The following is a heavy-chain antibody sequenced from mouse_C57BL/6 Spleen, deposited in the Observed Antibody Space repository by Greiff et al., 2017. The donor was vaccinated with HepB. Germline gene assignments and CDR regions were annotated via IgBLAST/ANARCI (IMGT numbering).Heavy chain of an antibody. Sequence: QVQLQQPGAELVMPGASVKLSCTASGYTFSSYWMHWVKQRPGQGLEWIGEIDPSDSYTNYNQKFKGKSTLTVDKSSSTAYMQLSSLTSEDSAVYYCARHGRYAMDCWGQGTSVTVSS. V-gene: IGHV1-69*01. CDR3: ARHGRYAMDC. D-gene: IGHD1-1*01. CDR2: IDPSDSYT. J-gene: IGHJ4*01. CDR1: GYTFSSYW.